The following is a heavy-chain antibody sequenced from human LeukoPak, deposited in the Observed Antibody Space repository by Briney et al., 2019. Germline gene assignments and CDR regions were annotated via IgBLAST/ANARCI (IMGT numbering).Heavy chain of an antibody. CDR1: DGSIINNNHY. J-gene: IGHJ3*02. D-gene: IGHD3-22*01. CDR3: AREVEYYDSSGYRPHAFDI. V-gene: IGHV4-39*02. CDR2: ISYSGGT. Sequence: PSETLSLTCTVSDGSIINNNHYWGWTRQPPGKGLEWIGSISYSGGTAYNPSLRSRVTISVDTSKNQFSLKVNSVTAADTAVYYCAREVEYYDSSGYRPHAFDIWGQETLVTVSS.